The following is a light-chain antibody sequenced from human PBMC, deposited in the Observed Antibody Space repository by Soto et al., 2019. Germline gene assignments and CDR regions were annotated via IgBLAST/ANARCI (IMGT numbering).Light chain of an antibody. CDR1: SSDVGGYNY. V-gene: IGLV2-14*01. CDR2: DVS. J-gene: IGLJ2*01. Sequence: QSVLTQPASVSGSPGQTLTISCSGTSSDVGGYNYVSWYQQHPGKAPKLMIYDVSNRPSGVSNRFSGSKSGTTASLTISGLQAEDEADYYCSSYTSSPTYVVFGGGTKLTVL. CDR3: SSYTSSPTYVV.